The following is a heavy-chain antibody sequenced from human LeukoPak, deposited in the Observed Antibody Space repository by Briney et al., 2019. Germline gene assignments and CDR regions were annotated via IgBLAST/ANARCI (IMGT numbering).Heavy chain of an antibody. CDR1: GYTFTSYY. CDR2: INPSGGST. J-gene: IGHJ4*02. CDR3: ARESPREIPFDY. Sequence: AAVKVSCKASGYTFTSYYMHWVRQAPGQGLEWMGIINPSGGSTSYAQKFQGRVTMTRDTSTSTVYMELSSLRSEDTAVYYCARESPREIPFDYWGQGSLLTLSS. V-gene: IGHV1-46*01.